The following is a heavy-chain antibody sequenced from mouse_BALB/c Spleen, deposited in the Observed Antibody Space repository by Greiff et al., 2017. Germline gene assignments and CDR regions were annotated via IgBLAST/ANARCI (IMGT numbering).Heavy chain of an antibody. J-gene: IGHJ2*01. CDR2: IDPENGNT. D-gene: IGHD1-1*01. Sequence: VQLQQSGAELVRPGALVKLSCKASGFNIKDYYMHWVKQRPEQGLEWIGWIDPENGNTIYDPKFQGKASITADTSSNTAYLQLSSHTSEDTAVYYCARRGSSYYFDYWGQGTTLTVSS. CDR1: GFNIKDYY. CDR3: ARRGSSYYFDY. V-gene: IGHV14-1*02.